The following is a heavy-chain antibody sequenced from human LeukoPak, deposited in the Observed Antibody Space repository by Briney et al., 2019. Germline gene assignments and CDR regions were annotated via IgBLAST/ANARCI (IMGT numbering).Heavy chain of an antibody. CDR2: IIPIFGTA. Sequence: ASVKVSCKASGGTFSSYAISWVRQAPGQRLEWMGGIIPIFGTANYAQKFQGRVTITADESTSTAYMELSSLRSEDTAVYYCARRKVVVVAATRNYYYYGMDVWGQGTTVTVSS. CDR3: ARRKVVVVAATRNYYYYGMDV. J-gene: IGHJ6*02. V-gene: IGHV1-69*13. CDR1: GGTFSSYA. D-gene: IGHD2-15*01.